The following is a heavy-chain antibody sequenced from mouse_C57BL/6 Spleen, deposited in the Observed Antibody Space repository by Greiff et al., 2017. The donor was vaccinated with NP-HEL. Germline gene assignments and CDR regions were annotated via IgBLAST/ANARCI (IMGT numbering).Heavy chain of an antibody. CDR2: FYPGSGSI. J-gene: IGHJ4*01. V-gene: IGHV1-62-2*01. D-gene: IGHD1-1*01. Sequence: VKLMVSGAELVKPGASVKLSCKASGYTFTEYTIHWVKQRSGQGLEWIGWFYPGSGSIKYNEKFKDKATLTADKSSSTVDMELSRLKSEDSAVYFCARHEAGSSYDYYAMDYWGQGTSVTVSS. CDR1: GYTFTEYT. CDR3: ARHEAGSSYDYYAMDY.